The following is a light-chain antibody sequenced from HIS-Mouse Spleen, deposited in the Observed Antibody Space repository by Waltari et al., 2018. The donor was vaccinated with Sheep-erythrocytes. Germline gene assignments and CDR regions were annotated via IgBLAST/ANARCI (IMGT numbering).Light chain of an antibody. CDR1: QSISSY. CDR2: AAS. J-gene: IGKJ4*01. CDR3: QQSYSTPPLT. V-gene: IGKV1-39*01. Sequence: DIQMTQSPSSLSASVGDRVTITCRASQSISSYLNWYQQKPGKAPKLLIYAASSLQSGVPSRFSGSGSGTDFTLTISSLKPEDFATYSCQQSYSTPPLTFGGGTKVEIK.